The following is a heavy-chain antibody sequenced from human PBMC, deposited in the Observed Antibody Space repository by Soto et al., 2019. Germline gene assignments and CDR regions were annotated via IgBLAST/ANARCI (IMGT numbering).Heavy chain of an antibody. CDR1: GGSISSYY. CDR2: IYYSGST. CDR3: ARAQWLAFDY. D-gene: IGHD5-12*01. J-gene: IGHJ4*02. Sequence: QVQLQESGPGLVKPSETLSLTCTVSGGSISSYYWSWIRQPPGKGLEWIGYIYYSGSTNYNPSLKSRVTISVDTSKNQFSLKLSSVTAADTAVYYCARAQWLAFDYWGQGTLVTVSS. V-gene: IGHV4-59*01.